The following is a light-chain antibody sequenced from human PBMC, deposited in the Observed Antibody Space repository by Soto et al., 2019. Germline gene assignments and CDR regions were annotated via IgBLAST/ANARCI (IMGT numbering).Light chain of an antibody. CDR1: SSDVGSYNL. V-gene: IGLV2-23*01. CDR3: SSYAGNSTLV. CDR2: EAS. J-gene: IGLJ2*01. Sequence: QSVLTQPASVSGSPGQSITISCTGTSSDVGSYNLVSWYQQHPGKAPKLIIYEASKRPSGVSNRFSGSKSGNTASLTISGLQAEDEADYYCSSYAGNSTLVFGGGTKLTVL.